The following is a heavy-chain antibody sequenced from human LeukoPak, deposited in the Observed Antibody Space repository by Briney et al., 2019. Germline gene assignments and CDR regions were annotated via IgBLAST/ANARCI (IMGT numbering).Heavy chain of an antibody. D-gene: IGHD2-21*01. CDR2: ISYDGSNK. CDR1: GFTLSSYA. J-gene: IGHJ4*02. CDR3: ARDVVLDY. Sequence: GGSLRLSCAASGFTLSSYAMHWVRQAPGKGLEWVAVISYDGSNKYYADSVKGRFTISRDNSKNTLYLQMNSLRAEDTAVYYCARDVVLDYWGQGTLVTVSS. V-gene: IGHV3-30*04.